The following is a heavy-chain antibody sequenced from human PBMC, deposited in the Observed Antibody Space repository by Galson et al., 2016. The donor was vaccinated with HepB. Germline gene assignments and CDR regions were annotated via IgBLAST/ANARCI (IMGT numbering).Heavy chain of an antibody. D-gene: IGHD1-7*01. Sequence: QSGAEVKKPGESLSISCKSSGYSFTSHWISWVRQMPGKGLEWMGRIDPSDSYTNYNPSFQGHVTISTDKFISTAYLQWSSLKASDTAVYYRARHGSIIITGTPDYWGQGTLVTVSS. CDR3: ARHGSIIITGTPDY. CDR1: GYSFTSHW. V-gene: IGHV5-10-1*01. CDR2: IDPSDSYT. J-gene: IGHJ4*02.